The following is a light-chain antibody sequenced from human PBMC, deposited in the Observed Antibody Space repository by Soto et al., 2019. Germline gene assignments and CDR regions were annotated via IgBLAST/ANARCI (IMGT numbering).Light chain of an antibody. CDR1: SSDIGRYNL. J-gene: IGLJ3*02. CDR2: EAT. CDR3: SLYASSNTFM. V-gene: IGLV2-23*02. Sequence: QSALTQPASVSGSPGQSITISCTGTSSDIGRYNLVSWYQQHPGKPPKLMIYEATKRPSGVSNRFSGSKSGNTASLTISGLQAEEEDDYYCSLYASSNTFMFGGGTKLTVL.